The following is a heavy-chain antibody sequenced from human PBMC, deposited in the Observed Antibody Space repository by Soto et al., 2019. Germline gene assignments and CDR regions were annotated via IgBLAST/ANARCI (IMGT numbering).Heavy chain of an antibody. CDR2: IYYSGST. V-gene: IGHV4-59*01. CDR1: GGSISSYY. J-gene: IGHJ4*02. Sequence: TLSLTCTVSGGSISSYYWSWIRQPPGKGLEWIGYIYYSGSTNYNPSLKSRVTISVDTSKNQFSLKLSSVTAADTAVCYCARYDYDYVWGSGGLFDYWGQGTLVTVSS. D-gene: IGHD3-16*01. CDR3: ARYDYDYVWGSGGLFDY.